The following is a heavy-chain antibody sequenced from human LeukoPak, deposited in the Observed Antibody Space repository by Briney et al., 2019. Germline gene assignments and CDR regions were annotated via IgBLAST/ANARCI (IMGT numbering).Heavy chain of an antibody. V-gene: IGHV3-23*01. CDR1: GLTFSTYA. CDR2: ISGGGDNT. CDR3: ATYCTTATCFARYFDS. Sequence: GGSLRLSCEASGLTFSTYAMAWVRQAPGKGLEWVSTISGGGDNTYYADSVKGRFTISRDNSKNTLYLQMSSLRAEDTALYYCATYCTTATCFARYFDSWGQGTLVTVSS. J-gene: IGHJ4*02. D-gene: IGHD2-2*01.